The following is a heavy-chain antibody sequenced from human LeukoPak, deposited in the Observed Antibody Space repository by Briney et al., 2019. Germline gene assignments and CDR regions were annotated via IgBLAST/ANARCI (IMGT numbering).Heavy chain of an antibody. CDR2: ISGSGGST. D-gene: IGHD3-22*01. V-gene: IGHV3-23*01. J-gene: IGHJ3*02. CDR1: GFTFSSYA. Sequence: GGSLRLSCAASGFTFSSYAVSWVRQAPGKGLEWVSAISGSGGSTYYADSVKGRFTISRDNSKNTLYLQMNSLRAEDTAVYYCAKDYYDSSGITHDAFDIWGQGTMVTVSS. CDR3: AKDYYDSSGITHDAFDI.